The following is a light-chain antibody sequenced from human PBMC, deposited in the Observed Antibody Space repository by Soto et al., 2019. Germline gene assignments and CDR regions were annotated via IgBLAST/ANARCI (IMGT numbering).Light chain of an antibody. J-gene: IGLJ1*01. CDR1: SSDVGNYNS. CDR2: DVR. Sequence: QSALTQPRSVSESPGQSVTMSCTGTSSDVGNYNSVSWYQQHPGKAPELIIYDVRKRPSGVPDRFSGSKSGNTASLTISGLQAEDEADYFCCSYAGSHTYVFGTGTKVTVL. CDR3: CSYAGSHTYV. V-gene: IGLV2-11*01.